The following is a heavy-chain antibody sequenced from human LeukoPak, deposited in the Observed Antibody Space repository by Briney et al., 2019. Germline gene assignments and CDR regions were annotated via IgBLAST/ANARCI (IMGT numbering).Heavy chain of an antibody. CDR2: ISSSSNYI. Sequence: SGRSRRLSCAASGFTFSSNSMNWVRQAPGEGLESVSSISSSSNYIYYADSVKGRFTISRDNAKNSLYLQMNSLRAEDTGVYYCSGYYGMAVWGKGTTVTVSS. CDR1: GFTFSSNS. CDR3: SGYYGMAV. J-gene: IGHJ6*04. V-gene: IGHV3-21*01.